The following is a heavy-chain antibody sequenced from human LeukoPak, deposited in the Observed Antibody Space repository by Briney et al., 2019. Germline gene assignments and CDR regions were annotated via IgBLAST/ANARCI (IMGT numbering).Heavy chain of an antibody. CDR2: IYYSGST. J-gene: IGHJ4*02. D-gene: IGHD3-22*01. V-gene: IGHV4-39*01. CDR1: GGSISSSSYY. CDR3: ARHYYDSTQGDY. Sequence: PSETLSLTCTVSGGSISSSSYYWGWIRQPPAKGLERIGSIYYSGSTYYNPSLKSRVTISVDTSKNQFSLKLSSVTAADTAVYYCARHYYDSTQGDYWGQGTLVTVSS.